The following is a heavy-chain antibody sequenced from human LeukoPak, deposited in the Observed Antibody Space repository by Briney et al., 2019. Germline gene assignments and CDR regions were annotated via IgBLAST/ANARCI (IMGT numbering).Heavy chain of an antibody. CDR3: ARGEDIVVVPAAIPFDY. CDR1: GGSISSGGYY. CDR2: IYYSRST. V-gene: IGHV4-31*03. J-gene: IGHJ4*02. Sequence: SETLSLTCTVSGGSISSGGYYWSWIRQHPGKGLEWIGYIYYSRSTYYNPSLKSRVTISVDTSKNQFSLKLSSVTAADTAVYYCARGEDIVVVPAAIPFDYWGQGTLVTVSS. D-gene: IGHD2-2*01.